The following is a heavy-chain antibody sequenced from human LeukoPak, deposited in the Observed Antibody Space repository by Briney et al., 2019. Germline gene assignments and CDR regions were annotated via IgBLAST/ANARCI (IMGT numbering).Heavy chain of an antibody. J-gene: IGHJ6*04. V-gene: IGHV1-3*01. CDR3: ARDMEYCSSTSCQNGMDV. D-gene: IGHD2-2*01. CDR2: INAGNGNT. Sequence: ASVKVSCKASGYTFTSYAMHWVRQAPGQRLEWMGWINAGNGNTKYSQKFQGRVTFTRDTSASTAYMELSSLRSEDTAVYYCARDMEYCSSTSCQNGMDVWGKGTTVTVSS. CDR1: GYTFTSYA.